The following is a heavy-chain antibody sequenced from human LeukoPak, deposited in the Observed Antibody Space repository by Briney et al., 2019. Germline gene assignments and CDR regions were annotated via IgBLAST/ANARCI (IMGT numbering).Heavy chain of an antibody. CDR2: SYYSGST. J-gene: IGHJ3*02. CDR1: GGSISSYY. V-gene: IGHV4-59*01. Sequence: SETLSLTCTVSGGSISSYYWSWIRQPPGKGLEWIGYSYYSGSTNYNPSLKSRVTISVVTSKNQFSLRLRSVTAADTAVYYCARRSGTLWGSFDIWGQGTVVTVSS. CDR3: ARRSGTLWGSFDI. D-gene: IGHD1-1*01.